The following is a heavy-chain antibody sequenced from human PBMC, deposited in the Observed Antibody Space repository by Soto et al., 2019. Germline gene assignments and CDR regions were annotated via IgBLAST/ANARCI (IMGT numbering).Heavy chain of an antibody. CDR2: ISWDSGTL. V-gene: IGHV3-9*01. Sequence: GGSLRLSCAASGFTFDDYAMHWVRQAPGKGLEWISGISWDSGTLGYADSVKGRFIISRDDAKNSLYLQMNSLRGEDTALYYCAQGSYPPMGSPLDQWGQGTLVTVCS. CDR3: AQGSYPPMGSPLDQ. D-gene: IGHD1-26*01. CDR1: GFTFDDYA. J-gene: IGHJ5*02.